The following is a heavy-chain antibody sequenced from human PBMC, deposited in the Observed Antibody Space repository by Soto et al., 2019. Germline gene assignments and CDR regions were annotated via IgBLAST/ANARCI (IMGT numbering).Heavy chain of an antibody. D-gene: IGHD2-8*02. CDR1: GDPLSSGSYY. V-gene: IGHV4-61*01. CDR2: IYYTGTT. J-gene: IGHJ4*02. Sequence: PSETLSLTCTVSGDPLSSGSYYWSWIRQSPGKRLEWIAYIYYTGTTKYNPSLKSRVTMSADVSKNQFSLRLTSVTAADTALYYCARGMTPPGAPAWYYFDSWGQGTLVTVSS. CDR3: ARGMTPPGAPAWYYFDS.